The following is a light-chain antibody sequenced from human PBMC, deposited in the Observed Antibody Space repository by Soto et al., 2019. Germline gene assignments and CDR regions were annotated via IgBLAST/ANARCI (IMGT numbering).Light chain of an antibody. J-gene: IGKJ4*01. CDR2: DAS. Sequence: IVLTQSPATLSLSPGERATLSCRASQSVSSYLAWYQQKGGQAPRLLIYDASSRAPGIPARFSGSGYGTDFTLTIRSLEPEDFAVYYCPQRSVWPTFGGGKKVEIK. CDR3: PQRSVWPT. V-gene: IGKV3-11*01. CDR1: QSVSSY.